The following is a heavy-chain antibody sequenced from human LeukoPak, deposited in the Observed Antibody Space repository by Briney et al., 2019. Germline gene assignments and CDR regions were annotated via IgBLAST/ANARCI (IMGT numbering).Heavy chain of an antibody. V-gene: IGHV1-46*01. CDR2: IHPSGGST. Sequence: ASVKVSCKASGYTFTSHYMHWVRQAPGQGLEWMGVIHPSGGSTSYAQKFQGRVTMTKDTSTSTVYIELSSLRFEDTAVYYCARMGMDAAMVTNFFDYWGQGTMVTVSS. CDR1: GYTFTSHY. CDR3: ARMGMDAAMVTNFFDY. D-gene: IGHD5-18*01. J-gene: IGHJ4*02.